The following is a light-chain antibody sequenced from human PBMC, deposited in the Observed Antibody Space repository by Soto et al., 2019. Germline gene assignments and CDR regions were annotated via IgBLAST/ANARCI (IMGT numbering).Light chain of an antibody. Sequence: DIQMTQSPSSLSASVGDRVTITCRASQTIRTYLNWYQQKPGKAHKLLIYAASSLQCGVPSRFSGSGSVADFTLTISRLQPEDFAAYYCQQSLGIPYTFGQGTKLEIK. CDR3: QQSLGIPYT. V-gene: IGKV1-39*01. CDR2: AAS. J-gene: IGKJ2*01. CDR1: QTIRTY.